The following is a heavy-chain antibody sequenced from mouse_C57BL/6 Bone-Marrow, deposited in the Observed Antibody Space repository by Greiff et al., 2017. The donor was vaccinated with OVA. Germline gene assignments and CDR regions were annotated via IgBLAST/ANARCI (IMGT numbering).Heavy chain of an antibody. Sequence: EVKLMESGEGLVKPGGSLKLSCAASGFTFSSYAMSWVRQTPEKRLEWVAYISSGGDYIYYADTVKGRFTISRDNARNTLYLQMSSLKSEDTAMYYCTRDQDGYYWYFDVWGTGTTVTVSS. J-gene: IGHJ1*03. D-gene: IGHD2-3*01. V-gene: IGHV5-9-1*02. CDR2: ISSGGDYI. CDR1: GFTFSSYA. CDR3: TRDQDGYYWYFDV.